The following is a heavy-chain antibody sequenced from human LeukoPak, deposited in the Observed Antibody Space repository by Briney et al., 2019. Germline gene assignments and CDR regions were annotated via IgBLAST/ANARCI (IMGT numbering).Heavy chain of an antibody. CDR2: IYYSGSS. V-gene: IGHV4-31*03. CDR1: GVSISSGGYY. D-gene: IGHD3-10*01. Sequence: SQTLSLTCTVSGVSISSGGYYWSWLRQHPGKGLVWIVYIYYSGSSYYNPSLKSRVTISVDTSKNQFSLKLSSVTAADTAVYYCARAITIAYYYGSGSYTYYFDYWGQGTLVTVSS. CDR3: ARAITIAYYYGSGSYTYYFDY. J-gene: IGHJ4*02.